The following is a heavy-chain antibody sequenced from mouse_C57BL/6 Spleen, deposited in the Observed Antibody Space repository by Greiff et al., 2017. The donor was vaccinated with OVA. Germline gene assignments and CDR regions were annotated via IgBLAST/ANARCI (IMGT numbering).Heavy chain of an antibody. CDR1: GYTFTSYW. J-gene: IGHJ2*01. V-gene: IGHV1-55*01. CDR2: IYPGRGST. CDR3: ARKGDYYFDY. Sequence: QVQLQQSGAELVKPGASVKMSCKASGYTFTSYWITWVKQRPGQGLEWIGDIYPGRGSTNYNEKFKSKATLTVDTSASTAYMQLSSVTSEDSAVYYCARKGDYYFDYWGQGTTLTVSS. D-gene: IGHD3-3*01.